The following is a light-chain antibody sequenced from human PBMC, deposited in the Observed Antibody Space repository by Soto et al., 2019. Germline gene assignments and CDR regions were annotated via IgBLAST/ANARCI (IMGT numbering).Light chain of an antibody. CDR2: KAS. V-gene: IGKV1-5*03. Sequence: DIQMTQSPSALSASVGDRITITCRASQSVSSWLAWYQHKPGKAPKLLIYKASTSESGVPSRFSGSGSGTEFTLTISSLQPDDCATYYCQDYNGYGTFGQGTKVEIK. J-gene: IGKJ1*01. CDR3: QDYNGYGT. CDR1: QSVSSW.